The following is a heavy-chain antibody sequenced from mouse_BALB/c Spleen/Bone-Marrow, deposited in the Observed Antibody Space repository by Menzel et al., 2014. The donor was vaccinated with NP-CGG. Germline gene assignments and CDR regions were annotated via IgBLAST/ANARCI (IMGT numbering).Heavy chain of an antibody. CDR1: GFSLASYG. CDR2: IWRGGST. D-gene: IGHD2-1*01. CDR3: AKRGNYGYFDY. Sequence: QVQLQQSGPSLVQPSQSLSITCTVSGFSLASYGVHWVRQSPGKGLEWLGVIWRGGSTDYSAAFMSGLSITKDNSKSQVFFKMNSLQADDTAIYYCAKRGNYGYFDYWGQGTTLTVSS. J-gene: IGHJ2*01. V-gene: IGHV2-5-1*01.